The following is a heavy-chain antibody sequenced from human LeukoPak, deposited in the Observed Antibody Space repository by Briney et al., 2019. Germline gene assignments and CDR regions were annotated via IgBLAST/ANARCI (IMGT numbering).Heavy chain of an antibody. Sequence: GGSLRLSCAASAFFVSSNYMSWVRQAPGKGLEWVSVIYSGGSTYYADSVKGRFTISRDSAKNSLYLQMNSLRAEDTAVYYCARDEVYGEQYYFDYWGQGTLVTVSS. V-gene: IGHV3-53*01. D-gene: IGHD4/OR15-4a*01. CDR1: AFFVSSNY. J-gene: IGHJ4*02. CDR3: ARDEVYGEQYYFDY. CDR2: IYSGGST.